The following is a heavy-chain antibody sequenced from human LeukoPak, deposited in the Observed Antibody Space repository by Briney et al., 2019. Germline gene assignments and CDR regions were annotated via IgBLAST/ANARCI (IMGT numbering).Heavy chain of an antibody. D-gene: IGHD2-15*01. CDR2: THGNGGNT. J-gene: IGHJ6*02. CDR1: GFIFNNYA. V-gene: IGHV3-64D*06. Sequence: GGSLRLSCSASGFIFNNYAMYWVRQAPGKELELLSVTHGNGGNTQFADSVKDRFSISRDYSKNILYLQLSSLRVEDTAVYYCVRDNYGMDVWGQGTAVTVSS. CDR3: VRDNYGMDV.